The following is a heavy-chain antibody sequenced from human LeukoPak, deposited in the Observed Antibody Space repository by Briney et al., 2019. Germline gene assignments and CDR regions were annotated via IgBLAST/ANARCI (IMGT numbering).Heavy chain of an antibody. CDR2: IRGKGYSDPP. V-gene: IGHV3-73*01. J-gene: IGHJ5*02. D-gene: IGHD2-2*01. CDR1: GFTFSDSA. CDR3: TVPQSAGNWFDP. Sequence: PGGSLRLSCAASGFTFSDSAIHWVRQASGKGLEWVGRIRGKGYSDPPAYAASVRGRFTISRDDSKSTAYLQMNSLKAEDTAVYSCTVPQSAGNWFDPWGPGTLVTVSS.